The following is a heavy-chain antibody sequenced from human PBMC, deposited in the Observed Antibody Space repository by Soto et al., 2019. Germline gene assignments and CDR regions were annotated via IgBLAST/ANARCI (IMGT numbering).Heavy chain of an antibody. CDR3: AHKSRRDGYNYYYYYGMDV. D-gene: IGHD5-12*01. J-gene: IGHJ6*02. CDR2: IYWDDDK. V-gene: IGHV2-5*02. Sequence: QITLKESGPTLVKPTQTLTLTCTFSGFSLSTSGVGVGWIRQPPGKALEWLALIYWDDDKRYSPSLKSRLTITNDTSKNQVVLTMTNMDPVDTATYYCAHKSRRDGYNYYYYYGMDVWGQGTTVTVSS. CDR1: GFSLSTSGVG.